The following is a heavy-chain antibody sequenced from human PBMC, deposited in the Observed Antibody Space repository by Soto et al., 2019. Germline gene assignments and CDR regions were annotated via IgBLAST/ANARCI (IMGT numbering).Heavy chain of an antibody. CDR1: GGSISSGGYS. D-gene: IGHD5-18*01. V-gene: IGHV4-30-2*01. CDR3: ASGYSYGYEYFDY. CDR2: IYLSGST. J-gene: IGHJ4*02. Sequence: QLQLQESGSGLVKPSQTLSLTCAVSGGSISSGGYSWSWIRQPPGKGLEWIGYIYLSGSTYYNPSLKSRVTISVDRSKNQFSLKLSSVTAADTAVYYCASGYSYGYEYFDYWGQGTLVTVSS.